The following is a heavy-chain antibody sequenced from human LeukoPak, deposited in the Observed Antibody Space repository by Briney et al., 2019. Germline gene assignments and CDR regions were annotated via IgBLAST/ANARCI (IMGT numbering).Heavy chain of an antibody. V-gene: IGHV3-48*03. CDR2: ISSGGSTG. Sequence: GGSLRLSCAASGFTFSSFEMNWVRQAPGKGLEWVSYISSGGSTGYYADSVKGRFTISRDSAKNSLYLQMNSLRAEDTAVYYCAREGGWTFDYWGQGTLVTVSS. J-gene: IGHJ4*02. CDR1: GFTFSSFE. D-gene: IGHD2-15*01. CDR3: AREGGWTFDY.